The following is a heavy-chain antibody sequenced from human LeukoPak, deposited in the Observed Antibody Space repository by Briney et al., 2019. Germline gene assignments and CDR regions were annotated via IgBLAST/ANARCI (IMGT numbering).Heavy chain of an antibody. V-gene: IGHV3-30*04. CDR1: GFTFSGFT. CDR2: ILKDGSSP. D-gene: IGHD3-3*01. Sequence: GGSLRLSCAASGFTFSGFTMHWVRQAPGKGLEWVALILKDGSSPRYADSVKGRFTISRDNTKNSLYLQMNSLRVEDTAVFYCARDQYDTWSRRGNFDSWGQGTLVIVSS. CDR3: ARDQYDTWSRRGNFDS. J-gene: IGHJ4*02.